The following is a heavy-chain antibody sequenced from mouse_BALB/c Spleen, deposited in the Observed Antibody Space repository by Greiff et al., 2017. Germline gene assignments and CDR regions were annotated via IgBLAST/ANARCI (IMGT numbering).Heavy chain of an antibody. CDR2: ISSGSSTI. CDR1: GFTFSSFG. D-gene: IGHD3-2*01. Sequence: EVKLVESGGGLVQPGGSRKLSCAASGFTFSSFGMHWVRQAPEKGLEWVAYISSGSSTIYYADTVKGRFTISRDNPKNTLFLQMTSLRSEDTAMYYCARGTARTGFAYWGQGTLVTVSA. CDR3: ARGTARTGFAY. V-gene: IGHV5-17*02. J-gene: IGHJ3*01.